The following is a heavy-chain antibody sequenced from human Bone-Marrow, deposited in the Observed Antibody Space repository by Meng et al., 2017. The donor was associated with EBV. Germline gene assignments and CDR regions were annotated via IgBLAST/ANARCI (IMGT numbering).Heavy chain of an antibody. CDR3: ARPFPSWQSPRLDPFGA. CDR1: GDSSSIFYY. CDR2: VHYTGST. V-gene: IGHV4-39*01. D-gene: IGHD6-19*01. J-gene: IGHJ5*02. Sequence: QLRDSGPGQVKPSETLSLPSTVSGDSSSIFYYWRWIRQPPGRGLEWIGSVHYTGSTYYSPSLKSRVTVSVDTSKNQFSLRLTSVTAADTAVYYCARPFPSWQSPRLDPFGAWGQGTLVTVSS.